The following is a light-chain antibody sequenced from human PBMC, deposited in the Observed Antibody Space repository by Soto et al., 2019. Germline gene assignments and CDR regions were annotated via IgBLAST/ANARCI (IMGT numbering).Light chain of an antibody. CDR2: KDT. CDR1: SSDVGDYNF. CDR3: FSYSRNSTWV. J-gene: IGLJ3*02. V-gene: IGLV2-23*01. Sequence: QSVLTQPASVSGSPGQSITISCTGTSSDVGDYNFVSWYQHFPGKAPKLIIYKDTNRPSGVSNRFSGSMSANTASLTISGLQAEDEAYYYCFSYSRNSTWVFGGGTKLTVL.